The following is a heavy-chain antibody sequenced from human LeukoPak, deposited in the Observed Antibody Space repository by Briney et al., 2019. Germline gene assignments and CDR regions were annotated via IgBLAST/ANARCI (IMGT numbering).Heavy chain of an antibody. CDR2: ISYDGSDK. Sequence: GGSLRLSCAASGFTFSSYGMHWVRQAPGKGLEWVAVISYDGSDKYYADSVKGRFTISRDNSKNTLYLQMNSLRAEDTAVYYCAREGIVGATNYYYMDVWGKGTTVTVSS. CDR3: AREGIVGATNYYYMDV. CDR1: GFTFSSYG. J-gene: IGHJ6*03. V-gene: IGHV3-30*03. D-gene: IGHD1-26*01.